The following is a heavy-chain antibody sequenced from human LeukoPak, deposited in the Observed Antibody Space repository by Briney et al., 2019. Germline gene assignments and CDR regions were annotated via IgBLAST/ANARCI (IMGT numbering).Heavy chain of an antibody. V-gene: IGHV3-7*01. CDR3: ARDSRPWDSSDY. D-gene: IGHD1-26*01. Sequence: GGSLRLSCAASGFTFSSYWVSWVRQAPGKGLEWVANIKQDGSEKYYVDSVKGRFTISRDNAKNSLYLQMNSLRAEDTAVYYCARDSRPWDSSDYWGQGTLVTVSS. CDR1: GFTFSSYW. J-gene: IGHJ4*02. CDR2: IKQDGSEK.